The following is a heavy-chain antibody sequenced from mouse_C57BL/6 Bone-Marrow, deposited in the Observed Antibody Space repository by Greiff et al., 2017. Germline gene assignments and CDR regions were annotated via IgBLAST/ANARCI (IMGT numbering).Heavy chain of an antibody. CDR1: GYTFTSYW. CDR2: IDPSDSYT. CDR3: ARGGNYRFAY. J-gene: IGHJ3*01. D-gene: IGHD2-1*01. Sequence: QVQLQQPGAELVKPGASVKLSCKASGYTFTSYWMQWVKQRPGQGLEWIGEIDPSDSYTNYNQKFKGKAQLTVDTSSSTAYMQLSSLTSEDSAVYYCARGGNYRFAYWGQGTLVTVSA. V-gene: IGHV1-50*01.